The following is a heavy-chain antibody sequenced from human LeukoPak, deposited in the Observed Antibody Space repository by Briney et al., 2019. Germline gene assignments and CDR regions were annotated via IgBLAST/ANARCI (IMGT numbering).Heavy chain of an antibody. CDR2: ISSGSTYI. Sequence: PGRSLRLSCAASGFTFSSYSMNWVRQAPGKGLEWVSSISSGSTYIYYADSVKGRFTISRDNAKNSLYLQMNSLRAEDMAVYYCARASDYGDYFSGMDVWGQGTTVTVSS. CDR1: GFTFSSYS. D-gene: IGHD4-17*01. V-gene: IGHV3-21*01. CDR3: ARASDYGDYFSGMDV. J-gene: IGHJ6*02.